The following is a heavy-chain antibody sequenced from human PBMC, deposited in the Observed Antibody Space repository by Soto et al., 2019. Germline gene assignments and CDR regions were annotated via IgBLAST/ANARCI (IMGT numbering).Heavy chain of an antibody. CDR2: IYYSGST. Sequence: SETLSLTCPVSGGSISSGDYYWSWLRKPPGKGLEWIGYIYYSGSTYYNPSLKSRVTISVDTSKNQFSLKLSSVTAADTAVYYCASKNWTYGSGSLDYWGQGTLVTVSS. D-gene: IGHD3-10*01. V-gene: IGHV4-30-4*01. CDR1: GGSISSGDYY. J-gene: IGHJ4*02. CDR3: ASKNWTYGSGSLDY.